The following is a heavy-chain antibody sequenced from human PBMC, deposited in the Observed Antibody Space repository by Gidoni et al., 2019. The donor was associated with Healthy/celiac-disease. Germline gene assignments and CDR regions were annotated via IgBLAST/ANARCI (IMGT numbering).Heavy chain of an antibody. Sequence: QVQLQQWGAGLSKPSETLSLTCAAYRGSFRGDYWSWIRQPPGKGLGWIGEINHSGSTNYNPSLKSRVTISVDTSKNQFSLKLSSVAAAETAVYYCARGNYYGSGDYFDYWGQGTLVTVSS. CDR2: INHSGST. V-gene: IGHV4-34*01. J-gene: IGHJ4*02. D-gene: IGHD3-10*01. CDR1: RGSFRGDY. CDR3: ARGNYYGSGDYFDY.